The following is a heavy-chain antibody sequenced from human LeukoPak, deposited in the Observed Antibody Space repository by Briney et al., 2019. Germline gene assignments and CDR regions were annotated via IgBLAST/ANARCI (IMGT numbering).Heavy chain of an antibody. D-gene: IGHD4-17*01. CDR3: ARCVYGDSYFDY. V-gene: IGHV3-48*03. CDR2: ISSSGSTI. J-gene: IGHJ4*02. Sequence: GGSLRLSCAASGFTFSSYEMNWARQAPGKGLEWVSYISSSGSTIYYADSVKGRFTISRDNAKNSLYLQMNSLRAEDTAVYYRARCVYGDSYFDYWGQGTLVTVSS. CDR1: GFTFSSYE.